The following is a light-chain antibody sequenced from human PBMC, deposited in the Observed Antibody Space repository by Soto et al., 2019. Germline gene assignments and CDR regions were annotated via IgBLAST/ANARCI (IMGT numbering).Light chain of an antibody. CDR1: QRFXSY. Sequence: IVLTQSPGTLSLSPGEGATLSCRASQRFXSYLAWYQQKPGQAPRLLIXDQSNRATGILARFSGSGSGKDFTLTISSLEPEDFSVYYCQQRSKWPTITFGQGTRLEIK. CDR2: DQS. J-gene: IGKJ5*01. CDR3: QQRSKWPTIT. V-gene: IGKV3-11*01.